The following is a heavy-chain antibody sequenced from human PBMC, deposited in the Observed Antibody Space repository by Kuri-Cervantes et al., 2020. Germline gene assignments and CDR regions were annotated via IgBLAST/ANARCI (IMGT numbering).Heavy chain of an antibody. CDR1: GFTFSDYY. D-gene: IGHD3-16*01. CDR2: ISIASSTT. J-gene: IGHJ4*02. Sequence: EGSLRLSCAASGFTFSDYYMSWIRQAPGKGLEWVSYISIASSTTRYADSVKGRFTISRDNAKNSLYLQMDSLRDKDTAVYYCARDAGYHYDRFDYWGQGTLVTVSS. V-gene: IGHV3-11*06. CDR3: ARDAGYHYDRFDY.